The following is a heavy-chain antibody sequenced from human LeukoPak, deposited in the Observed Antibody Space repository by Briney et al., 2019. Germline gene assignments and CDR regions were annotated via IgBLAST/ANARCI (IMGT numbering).Heavy chain of an antibody. V-gene: IGHV4-59*01. J-gene: IGHJ3*01. CDR2: IYSSGTT. D-gene: IGHD4-23*01. CDR3: ARSDYGGNSAAFGV. CDR1: GGSIKNYF. Sequence: SETLSLTCTVSGGSIKNYFWNWVRRPPGKGLEWIGYIYSSGTTYYNPSLESRLTISLDTSKNHFSLQLSSVAAADTAVYYCARSDYGGNSAAFGVWGQGTMVTVSS.